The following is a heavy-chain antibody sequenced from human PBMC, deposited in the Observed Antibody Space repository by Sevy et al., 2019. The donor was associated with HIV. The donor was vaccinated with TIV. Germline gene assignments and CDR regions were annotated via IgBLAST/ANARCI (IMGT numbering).Heavy chain of an antibody. Sequence: GGSLRLSCAASGFTFSDYYMSWIRQAPGKGLEWVSYISSSGSTIYYAASVKGRFNISRDNAKNSLYLQMNSLRGEDPAVYYCARDQPVGMDVWGQGTTVTVSS. CDR3: ARDQPVGMDV. V-gene: IGHV3-11*01. J-gene: IGHJ6*02. CDR2: ISSSGSTI. CDR1: GFTFSDYY.